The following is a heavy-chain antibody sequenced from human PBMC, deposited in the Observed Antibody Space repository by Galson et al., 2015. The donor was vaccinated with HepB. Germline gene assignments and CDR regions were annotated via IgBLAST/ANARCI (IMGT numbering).Heavy chain of an antibody. J-gene: IGHJ3*02. D-gene: IGHD6-19*01. CDR3: AKDQQQWADPFDI. CDR2: ISGSGGST. V-gene: IGHV3-23*01. CDR1: GFTFSSYA. Sequence: SLRLSCAASGFTFSSYAMSWVRQAPGKGLEWVSAISGSGGSTHYADSVKGRFTISRDNSKNTLYLQMNSLRAEDTAVYYCAKDQQQWADPFDIWGQGTMVTVSS.